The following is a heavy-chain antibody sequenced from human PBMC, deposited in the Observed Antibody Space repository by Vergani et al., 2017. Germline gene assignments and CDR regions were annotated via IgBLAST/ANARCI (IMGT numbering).Heavy chain of an antibody. D-gene: IGHD1-26*01. Sequence: EVQLVQSGAELKKPGEPLKISCKGSGYSFTSYWIGWVRQMPEKGLEWMGIIYPDDSDTRYSPSFQGQVTISADKSISTAYLQWSSLKASDTAIYYCARQFSWSGSSHYGMDVWGQGTTVTVSS. CDR1: GYSFTSYW. CDR3: ARQFSWSGSSHYGMDV. J-gene: IGHJ6*02. V-gene: IGHV5-51*01. CDR2: IYPDDSDT.